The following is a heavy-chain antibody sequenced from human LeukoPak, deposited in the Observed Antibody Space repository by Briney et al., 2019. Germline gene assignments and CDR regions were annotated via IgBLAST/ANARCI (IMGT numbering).Heavy chain of an antibody. CDR3: ARVGSSSSPYYDYYMDV. D-gene: IGHD6-6*01. CDR1: GFTFSSYA. V-gene: IGHV3-30*01. Sequence: PGRSLRLFCAASGFTFSSYAMQWVRQAPGKGLEWVAVISYDGSNKYYADSVKGRFTISRDNSKNTLYLQMNSLRAEDTAVYYCARVGSSSSPYYDYYMDVWGKGTTVTVSS. J-gene: IGHJ6*03. CDR2: ISYDGSNK.